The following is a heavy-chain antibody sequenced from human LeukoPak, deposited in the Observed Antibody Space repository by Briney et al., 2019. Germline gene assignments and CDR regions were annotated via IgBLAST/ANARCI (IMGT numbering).Heavy chain of an antibody. CDR3: ARQGTMVRGVIVY. J-gene: IGHJ4*02. CDR1: GGSLSSGSYY. V-gene: IGHV4-61*02. CDR2: IYTSGST. Sequence: PSETLSLTCTVSGGSLSSGSYYWSWIRQPAGKGLEWIGRIYTSGSTNYNPSLKSRVTISVDTSKNQFSLKLSSETAADTAVYYCARQGTMVRGVIVYWGQGTLVTVSS. D-gene: IGHD3-10*01.